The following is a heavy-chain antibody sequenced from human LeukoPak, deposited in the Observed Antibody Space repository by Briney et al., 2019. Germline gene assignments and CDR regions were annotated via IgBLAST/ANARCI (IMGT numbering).Heavy chain of an antibody. CDR1: GGSISSYY. CDR2: IYYSGST. V-gene: IGHV4-59*12. D-gene: IGHD1-26*01. Sequence: NPSETLSLTCTVSGGSISSYYWSWIRQPPGKGLEWIGYIYYSGSTNYNPSLKSRVTISVDTSKNQFSLKLSSVTAADTAVYYCARDSGYWGQGTLVTVSS. J-gene: IGHJ4*02. CDR3: ARDSGY.